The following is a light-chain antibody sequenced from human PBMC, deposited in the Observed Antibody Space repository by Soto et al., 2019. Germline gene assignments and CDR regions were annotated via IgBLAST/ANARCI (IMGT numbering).Light chain of an antibody. J-gene: IGLJ2*01. Sequence: QSALTQPASVSGSPGQSITISCTGTSSDVGGYDYVSWYQQHPGKAPKLMIYDVSNRPSGVSNRFSGSKSANTASLTISGVQAEDEADYYCSSYTSSSTLVLFGGGTKLTVL. CDR3: SSYTSSSTLVL. V-gene: IGLV2-14*01. CDR2: DVS. CDR1: SSDVGGYDY.